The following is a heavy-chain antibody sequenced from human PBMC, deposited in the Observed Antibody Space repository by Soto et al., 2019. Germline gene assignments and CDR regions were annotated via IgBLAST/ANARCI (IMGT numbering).Heavy chain of an antibody. CDR2: ISSSGGST. J-gene: IGHJ4*02. D-gene: IGHD3-9*01. V-gene: IGHV3-23*01. CDR1: GFTFSSYA. Sequence: EVHLLESGGGLVQPGGSLRLSCAASGFTFSSYAMTWVRQVPGKGLGWVSAISSSGGSTYYADSVKGRFTISRDNSKNPLSLQMNSLRAEDTAVYYCAKGLTGYNFDYWGQGILVTVSS. CDR3: AKGLTGYNFDY.